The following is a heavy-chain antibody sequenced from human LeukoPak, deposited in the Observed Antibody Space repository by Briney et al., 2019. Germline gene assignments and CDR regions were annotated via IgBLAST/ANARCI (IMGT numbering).Heavy chain of an antibody. J-gene: IGHJ4*02. D-gene: IGHD6-19*01. CDR3: ARVVSGWVDY. V-gene: IGHV4-59*01. CDR2: ICYSGST. CDR1: GGSISGYY. Sequence: SETLSLTCTVSGGSISGYYWSWIRQPPGKGLEWIGYICYSGSTNYNPSLKSRITISVDTSKNQFSLKLSSVTAADTAVYYCARVVSGWVDYWGQGTLVTVSS.